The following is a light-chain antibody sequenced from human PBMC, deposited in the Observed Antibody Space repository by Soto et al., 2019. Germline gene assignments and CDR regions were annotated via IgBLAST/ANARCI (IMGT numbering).Light chain of an antibody. CDR2: ATS. Sequence: DIQMTQSPSSLSASVGDRVTITCRASQSISSFLHWYQQKPGKAPKLLIYATSSLQSGVPSRFSGSGSGTDFTLTISSLQPEDFATYYCQQSYSPPPVTFGQGTRLEIK. CDR3: QQSYSPPPVT. CDR1: QSISSF. V-gene: IGKV1-39*01. J-gene: IGKJ5*01.